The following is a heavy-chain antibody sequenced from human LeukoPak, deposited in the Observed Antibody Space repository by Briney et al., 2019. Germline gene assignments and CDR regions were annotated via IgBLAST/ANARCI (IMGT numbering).Heavy chain of an antibody. Sequence: GGFLRLSCAASGVTFSDYYMSWIRQAPGKGLEWVSYISSSGSTIYYADSVKGRFTISRDNAKNSLYLQMNSLRVEDTAVYYCARVYSSSWARFDYWGQGTLVTVSS. CDR1: GVTFSDYY. CDR3: ARVYSSSWARFDY. D-gene: IGHD6-13*01. J-gene: IGHJ4*02. CDR2: ISSSGSTI. V-gene: IGHV3-11*01.